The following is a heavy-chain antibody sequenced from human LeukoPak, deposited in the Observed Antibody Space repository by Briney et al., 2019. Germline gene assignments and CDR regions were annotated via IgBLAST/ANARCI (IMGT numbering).Heavy chain of an antibody. D-gene: IGHD6-13*01. V-gene: IGHV3-33*01. CDR2: IWSDGSSK. Sequence: GGSLRLSCAASGFTFRSYGMHWVRQAPGKGLEWVAVIWSDGSSKHYADSVKGRFTISRDNSKSTLYLQMSSLRAEDTALYYCARGQPPSYYDMDVWGQGTTVTVSS. CDR1: GFTFRSYG. J-gene: IGHJ6*02. CDR3: ARGQPPSYYDMDV.